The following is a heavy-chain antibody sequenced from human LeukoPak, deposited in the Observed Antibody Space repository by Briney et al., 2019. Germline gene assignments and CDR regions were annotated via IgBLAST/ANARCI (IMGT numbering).Heavy chain of an antibody. V-gene: IGHV3-30-3*01. CDR3: ARDVGLRYFFDS. Sequence: GGSLRLSCGPSGFNFSNYAMNWVRQAPGKGLEWVALISDAGSNKYYADSVRGRFTISRDNSKSTVYLEMSSLRADDTAMYFCARDVGLRYFFDSWGQGTLVTVSS. D-gene: IGHD4-17*01. CDR1: GFNFSNYA. J-gene: IGHJ4*02. CDR2: ISDAGSNK.